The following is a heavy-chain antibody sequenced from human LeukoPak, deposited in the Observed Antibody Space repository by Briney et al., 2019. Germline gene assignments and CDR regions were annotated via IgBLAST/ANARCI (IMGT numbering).Heavy chain of an antibody. CDR3: ATFLGSNFDY. CDR2: FDPKDGET. J-gene: IGHJ4*02. D-gene: IGHD3-10*01. V-gene: IGHV1-24*01. Sequence: AASVKVSCKVSGYTLTELSMHWVRQAPGKGLEWMGSFDPKDGETIYAQKFQGRVTMTEDTSTDTAYMELSSLRSEDTAVYYCATFLGSNFDYWGQGTLVTVSS. CDR1: GYTLTELS.